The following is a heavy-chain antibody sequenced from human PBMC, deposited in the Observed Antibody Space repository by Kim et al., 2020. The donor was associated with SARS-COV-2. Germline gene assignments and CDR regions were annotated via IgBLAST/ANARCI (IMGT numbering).Heavy chain of an antibody. CDR3: ARDYSGSFLGGIDI. D-gene: IGHD1-26*01. J-gene: IGHJ3*02. CDR1: GGSVSSGSYY. Sequence: SETLSLTCTVSGGSVSSGSYYWSWIRQPPGKGLEWIGYIYYSGSTNYNPSLKSRVTISVDTSKNQFSLKLSSVTAADTAVYYCARDYSGSFLGGIDIWGQGTMVTVSS. CDR2: IYYSGST. V-gene: IGHV4-61*01.